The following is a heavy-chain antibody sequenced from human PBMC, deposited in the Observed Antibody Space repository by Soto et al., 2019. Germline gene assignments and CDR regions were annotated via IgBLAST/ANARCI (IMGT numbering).Heavy chain of an antibody. CDR2: TGSGTGPG. J-gene: IGHJ4*01. V-gene: IGHV1-69*06. D-gene: IGHD2-15*01. CDR1: GGSHSTNP. Sequence: GASVTVSFKASGGSHSTNPFSWVRQAPGQGLEWMGGTGSGTGPGNHAQKLQGRLTVTADKSTSTVYMELTNLSSEDTAVYYCARRDSGGFYRFFDSWGHGTLVTVSS. CDR3: ARRDSGGFYRFFDS.